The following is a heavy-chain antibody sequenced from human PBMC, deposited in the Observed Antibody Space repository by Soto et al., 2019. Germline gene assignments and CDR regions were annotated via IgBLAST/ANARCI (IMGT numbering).Heavy chain of an antibody. D-gene: IGHD3-3*01. Sequence: PSETLSLTCAVYGGSFSGYYWSWIRQPPGKGLEWIGEINHSGSTNYNPSLKSRVTISVDTSKNQFSLKLSSVTAADTAVYYCARHTQRITIFGVVITRYTDYWGQGTLVTVSS. CDR1: GGSFSGYY. V-gene: IGHV4-34*01. J-gene: IGHJ4*02. CDR3: ARHTQRITIFGVVITRYTDY. CDR2: INHSGST.